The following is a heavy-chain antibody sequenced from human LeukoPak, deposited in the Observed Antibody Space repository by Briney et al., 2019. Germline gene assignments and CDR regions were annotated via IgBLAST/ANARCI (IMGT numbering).Heavy chain of an antibody. CDR3: AKDPASGSSYYSYGMDV. J-gene: IGHJ6*02. V-gene: IGHV3-30*18. Sequence: GGSLRLSCAASGFTFSAYAIHWVRQAPGKGLEWVAVISYDGGNIYYADSVKGRFTISRDNSKNTLFLQMNSLRAEDTAVYYCAKDPASGSSYYSYGMDVWGQGTAVTVSS. CDR1: GFTFSAYA. CDR2: ISYDGGNI. D-gene: IGHD1-26*01.